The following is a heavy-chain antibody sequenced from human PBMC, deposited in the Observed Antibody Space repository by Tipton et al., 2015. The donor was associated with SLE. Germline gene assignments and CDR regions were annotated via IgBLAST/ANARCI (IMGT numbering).Heavy chain of an antibody. Sequence: LRLSCAASGFTFSSYAMSWVRQAPGKGLEWIGEINHSGSTNYNPSLKSRVTISVDTSKNQFSLKLSSVTAADTAVYYCARAGMVRGVAPMDVWGQGTTVTVSS. CDR2: INHSGST. V-gene: IGHV4-34*01. CDR3: ARAGMVRGVAPMDV. J-gene: IGHJ6*02. D-gene: IGHD3-10*01. CDR1: GFTFSSYA.